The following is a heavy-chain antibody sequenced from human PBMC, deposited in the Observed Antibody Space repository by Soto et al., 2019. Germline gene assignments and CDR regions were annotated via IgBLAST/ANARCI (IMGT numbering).Heavy chain of an antibody. D-gene: IGHD2-2*01. CDR3: AKGGVCSSTSCYGGY. V-gene: IGHV3-23*01. Sequence: LSLTCAASGFTFSSYAMSWVRQAPGKGLEWVSAISGSGGSTYYADSVKGRFTISRDNSKNTLYLQMNSLRAEDTAVYYCAKGGVCSSTSCYGGYWGQGTLVTVSS. J-gene: IGHJ4*02. CDR2: ISGSGGST. CDR1: GFTFSSYA.